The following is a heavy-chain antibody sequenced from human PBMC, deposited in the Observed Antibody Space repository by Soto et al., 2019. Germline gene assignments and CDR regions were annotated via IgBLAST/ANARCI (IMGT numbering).Heavy chain of an antibody. Sequence: SETLSLTYTVSGGSISSYYWSWIRQPPGKGLEWIGYIYYSGSTNYNPSLKSRVTISVVTSKNQLSLKLSSVTAADTAVYYCARRYGYYFDYWGQGTLVTVSS. V-gene: IGHV4-59*08. CDR2: IYYSGST. D-gene: IGHD4-17*01. CDR1: GGSISSYY. J-gene: IGHJ4*02. CDR3: ARRYGYYFDY.